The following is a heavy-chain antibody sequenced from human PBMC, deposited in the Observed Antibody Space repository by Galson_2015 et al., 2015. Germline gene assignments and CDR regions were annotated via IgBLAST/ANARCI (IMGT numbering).Heavy chain of an antibody. Sequence: SLRLSCAASGFTVSSNYMSWVRQAPGEGLEWVSVIYSAGSTYYADSVKGRFTISRDNSKNTLYLQMNSLRDEDTAVYYCASNPGYCTTGSGYVGYHQYWGQGTLVTVSS. CDR3: ASNPGYCTTGSGYVGYHQY. D-gene: IGHD2-8*01. CDR2: IYSAGST. V-gene: IGHV3-53*01. J-gene: IGHJ1*01. CDR1: GFTVSSNY.